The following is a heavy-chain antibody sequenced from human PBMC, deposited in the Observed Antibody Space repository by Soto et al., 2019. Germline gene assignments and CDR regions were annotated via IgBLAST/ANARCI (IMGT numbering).Heavy chain of an antibody. CDR1: GGSISSYY. Sequence: QVQLQESGPGLVKPSETLSLTCTVSGGSISSYYWSWIRQPPGKGLEWIGYIYYSGGTNYNPSLTSRLTISVDTAKNQVSLKLSTVTAADTAVYYCARRPPFGCSGGSCYSLRQAYYFDYWGQGTLVTVSS. CDR3: ARRPPFGCSGGSCYSLRQAYYFDY. J-gene: IGHJ4*02. D-gene: IGHD2-15*01. CDR2: IYYSGGT. V-gene: IGHV4-59*08.